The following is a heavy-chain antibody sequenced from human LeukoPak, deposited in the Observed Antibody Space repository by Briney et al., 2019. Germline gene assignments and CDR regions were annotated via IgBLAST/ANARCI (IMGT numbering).Heavy chain of an antibody. J-gene: IGHJ4*02. CDR3: TRVSAHGICDS. CDR2: IYHSGRA. D-gene: IGHD2-21*02. CDR1: GYSITSGYY. Sequence: PSESLSLTCTVSGYSITSGYYWAWIRQPPGKGLEWIGNIYHSGRAFYKSSLKSRVTMSVETSKNQFSLNLTSVTAADTAVYFCTRVSAHGICDSRGRGTLVTVSS. V-gene: IGHV4-38-2*02.